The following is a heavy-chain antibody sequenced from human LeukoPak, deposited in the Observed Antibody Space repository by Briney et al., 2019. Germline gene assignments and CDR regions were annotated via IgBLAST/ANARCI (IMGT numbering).Heavy chain of an antibody. D-gene: IGHD6-13*01. CDR2: ISSSGST. J-gene: IGHJ6*03. CDR1: GDSISSGDYY. Sequence: SQTLSLTCTVSGDSISSGDYYWSWIRQPAGKGLEWIGRISSSGSTNYNPSLKSRVTISVDTSKNQFSLKLSSVTAADTAVYYCARGPRVDSSSSRGRNRARPSNNYYYYYMDVWGKGTTVTISS. V-gene: IGHV4-61*02. CDR3: ARGPRVDSSSSRGRNRARPSNNYYYYYMDV.